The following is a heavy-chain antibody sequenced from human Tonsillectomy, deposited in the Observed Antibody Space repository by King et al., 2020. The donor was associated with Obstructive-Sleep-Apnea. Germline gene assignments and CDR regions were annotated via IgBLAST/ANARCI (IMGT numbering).Heavy chain of an antibody. Sequence: VQLQESGQGLVKPSGTLSLTCAVSGGSISSGNWWSWVRQPPGKGLEWIGEIYHSGSTNYNPSLKSRVTISVDKSNNHFSLKLISVTAADTAVYYCAREGSSGYSLGYWGQGALVTVSS. CDR1: GGSISSGNW. CDR3: AREGSSGYSLGY. V-gene: IGHV4-4*02. J-gene: IGHJ4*02. CDR2: IYHSGST. D-gene: IGHD3-22*01.